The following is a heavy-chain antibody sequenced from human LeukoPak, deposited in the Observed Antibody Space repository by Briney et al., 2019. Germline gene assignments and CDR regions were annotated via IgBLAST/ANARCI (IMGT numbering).Heavy chain of an antibody. CDR1: GGSISSSSYY. D-gene: IGHD6-13*01. CDR3: ARERLAGIAAAGSWRSGGLGLDY. V-gene: IGHV4-39*07. CDR2: IYYSGST. J-gene: IGHJ4*02. Sequence: PSETLSLTCTVSGGSISSSSYYWGWIRQPPGKGLEWIGSIYYSGSTYSNPSLKSRDTISVDTSKNQFSLKLSSVTAADTAVYYCARERLAGIAAAGSWRSGGLGLDYWGQGTLVTVSS.